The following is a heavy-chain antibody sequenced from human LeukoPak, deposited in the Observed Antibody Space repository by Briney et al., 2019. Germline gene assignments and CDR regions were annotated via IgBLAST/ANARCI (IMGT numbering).Heavy chain of an antibody. CDR2: INPSGGST. V-gene: IGHV1-46*01. Sequence: ASVKVSCKASGYTFTSYYMHWVRQAPGQGLEWMGIINPSGGSTNYPQKFQGRVTITRHTSTSTVHMEPSSLRSEDTTVYYCARDFADGSGSTHFDHWGQGTLVTVSS. CDR1: GYTFTSYY. J-gene: IGHJ4*02. D-gene: IGHD3-10*01. CDR3: ARDFADGSGSTHFDH.